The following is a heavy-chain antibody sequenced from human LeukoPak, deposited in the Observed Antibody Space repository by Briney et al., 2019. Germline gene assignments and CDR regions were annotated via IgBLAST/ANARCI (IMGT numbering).Heavy chain of an antibody. V-gene: IGHV4-39*01. J-gene: IGHJ6*03. Sequence: PSETLSLTCTVSGDSISNIRYYWVWIRQPPGKGPERIGSISYSGTTYDNPSLKSRITMSVDPSNSLFSLTLTSVTAADTAVYYCARHQTGGHSYMDVWGKGTTVTVSS. CDR1: GDSISNIRYY. D-gene: IGHD7-27*01. CDR3: ARHQTGGHSYMDV. CDR2: ISYSGTT.